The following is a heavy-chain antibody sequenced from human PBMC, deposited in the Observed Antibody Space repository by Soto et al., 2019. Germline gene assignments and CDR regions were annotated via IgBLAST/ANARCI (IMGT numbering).Heavy chain of an antibody. CDR3: ARDQFEYYYDRRGSEGFDI. CDR2: IKQDGSEK. V-gene: IGHV3-7*01. CDR1: GLTFSSCW. Sequence: EGSVRGSCSAAGLTFSSCWMSLVRLAPGTGLEWVAKIKQDGSEKYYVDSVKGRFTISRDNAKNSLYLQMNSLRAEDTAVYYCARDQFEYYYDRRGSEGFDISGQGTMVTVSS. D-gene: IGHD3-22*01. J-gene: IGHJ3*02.